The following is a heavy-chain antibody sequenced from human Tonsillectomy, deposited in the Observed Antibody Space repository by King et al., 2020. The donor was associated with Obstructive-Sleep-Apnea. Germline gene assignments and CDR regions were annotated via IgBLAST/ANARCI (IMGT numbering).Heavy chain of an antibody. V-gene: IGHV2-5*02. CDR3: AHSTRWFGELGYFDY. D-gene: IGHD3-10*01. Sequence: TLKESDPALVKPTQTRTLTCTFSGVSLNTSEEAVGWIRPPPGKTLEWLALFYWEDDKRYSPSLKSRLTITKDTSKNQVVHTMTNMDPVDTATYYCAHSTRWFGELGYFDYWGQGTLVTVPS. J-gene: IGHJ4*02. CDR1: GVSLNTSEEA. CDR2: FYWEDDK.